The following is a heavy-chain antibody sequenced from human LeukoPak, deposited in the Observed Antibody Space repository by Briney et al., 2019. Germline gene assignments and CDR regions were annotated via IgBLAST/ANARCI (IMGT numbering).Heavy chain of an antibody. J-gene: IGHJ4*02. CDR3: AKGRGLSYDYAVAY. CDR1: GFTFDDYA. Sequence: GGSLRLSCAASGFTFDDYAMRWVRQPPGKGLEWVAGISWNGSSICYPDSVKGRFTISRATAKHSLQLQMTGLTAEKMAFYFCAKGRGLSYDYAVAYWGQGTLVTVSS. V-gene: IGHV3-9*03. CDR2: ISWNGSSI. D-gene: IGHD4-17*01.